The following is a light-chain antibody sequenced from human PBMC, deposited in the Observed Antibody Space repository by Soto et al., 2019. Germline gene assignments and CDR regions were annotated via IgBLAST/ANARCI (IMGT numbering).Light chain of an antibody. J-gene: IGKJ2*01. V-gene: IGKV3-20*01. Sequence: EIVLTQSPDTLSLSPGERATLSCRASQSVSSSYLAWYQQKPGQAPRLLIHGASNRAAGIPDRFSGSGSGTDFTLIISRLEPEDFAVYYCQEYGNAPPFTFGQGTKVDIK. CDR3: QEYGNAPPFT. CDR1: QSVSSSY. CDR2: GAS.